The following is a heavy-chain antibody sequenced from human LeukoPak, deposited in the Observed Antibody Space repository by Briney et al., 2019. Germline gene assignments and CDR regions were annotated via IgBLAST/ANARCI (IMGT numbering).Heavy chain of an antibody. CDR3: AKSAENVVVTAIYYYYYMDV. CDR2: LSGSGGTT. J-gene: IGHJ6*03. CDR1: GFTFSNYA. D-gene: IGHD2-21*02. V-gene: IGHV3-23*01. Sequence: GGSLRLSCAASGFTFSNYAMNWVRQTPGKGLEWISTLSGSGGTTYYADFVKGRFTISRDNSKNTLYLQMNSLRAEDTAIYYCAKSAENVVVTAIYYYYYMDVWGKGTTVTVSS.